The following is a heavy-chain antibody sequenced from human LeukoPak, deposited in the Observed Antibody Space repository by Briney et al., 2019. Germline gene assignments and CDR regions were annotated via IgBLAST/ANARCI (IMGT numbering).Heavy chain of an antibody. D-gene: IGHD6-6*01. Sequence: GGSLRLSCAASGFTFSNYGMHWVRQAPGKGLVWVSRINTDGSSTSYADSVKGRFTISRDNAKNTLYLQMNSLRAEDTAVYYCARDEYSSSSGRYYYYYYMDVWGKGTTVTVSS. J-gene: IGHJ6*03. CDR1: GFTFSNYG. CDR2: INTDGSST. V-gene: IGHV3-74*01. CDR3: ARDEYSSSSGRYYYYYYMDV.